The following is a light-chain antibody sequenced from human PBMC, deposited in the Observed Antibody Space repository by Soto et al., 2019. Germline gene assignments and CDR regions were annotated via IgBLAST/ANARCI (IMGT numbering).Light chain of an antibody. Sequence: EIVMTQSPAILSVSPGERTTLSCRASQSVNSDLAWYQQKPGQAPRLLIYATSTRATGTPARFSGSGSGTEFTLTLSSLQSDDFAVYYWQQYNNWPPWTFGQGTKVEIK. V-gene: IGKV3-15*01. CDR2: ATS. CDR3: QQYNNWPPWT. J-gene: IGKJ1*01. CDR1: QSVNSD.